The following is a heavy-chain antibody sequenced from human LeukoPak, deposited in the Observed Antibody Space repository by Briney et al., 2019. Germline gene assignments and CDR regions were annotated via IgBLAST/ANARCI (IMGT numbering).Heavy chain of an antibody. V-gene: IGHV1-2*06. Sequence: ASAKVSCKASGYTFTGYYMHWVRQAPGQGLEWMGRINPNSGGTNYAQKFQGRVTMTRDTSISTAYMELSRLRSDDTAVYYCARASRSSWYDYNWFDPWGQGTLVTVSS. CDR1: GYTFTGYY. D-gene: IGHD6-13*01. CDR3: ARASRSSWYDYNWFDP. CDR2: INPNSGGT. J-gene: IGHJ5*02.